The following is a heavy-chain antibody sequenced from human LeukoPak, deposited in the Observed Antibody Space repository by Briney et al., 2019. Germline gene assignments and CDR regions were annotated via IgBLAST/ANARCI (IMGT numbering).Heavy chain of an antibody. D-gene: IGHD3-22*01. J-gene: IGHJ1*01. CDR2: IYYSGID. Sequence: SETLSLTCTVSGGSISSSSYYWGWIRQAPGKGLEWIGEIYYSGIDYNNPSLKSRVTLSIDTSKNQFSLDLTSVTAADTAVYYCARRRYYDSTGYLDWGQGTLVAVSS. V-gene: IGHV4-39*01. CDR3: ARRRYYDSTGYLD. CDR1: GGSISSSSYY.